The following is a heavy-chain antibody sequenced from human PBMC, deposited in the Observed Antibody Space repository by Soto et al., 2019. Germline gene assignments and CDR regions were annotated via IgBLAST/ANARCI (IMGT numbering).Heavy chain of an antibody. CDR2: IYYSGST. V-gene: IGHV4-31*03. Sequence: SETLSLTCTVSGGSISSGGYYWSWIRQHPGKGLEWIGYIYYSGSTYYNPSLKSRVTISVDTSKNQFSLKLSSVTAADTAVYYCASGGLAYCGGDCYSDHYYYYYYGMDVWGQGTTVTVSS. D-gene: IGHD2-21*02. J-gene: IGHJ6*02. CDR1: GGSISSGGYY. CDR3: ASGGLAYCGGDCYSDHYYYYYYGMDV.